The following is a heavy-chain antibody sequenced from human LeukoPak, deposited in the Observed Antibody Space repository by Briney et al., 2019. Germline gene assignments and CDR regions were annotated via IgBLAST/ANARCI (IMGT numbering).Heavy chain of an antibody. CDR3: ARSGAPYNWFDP. Sequence: ASVKVSCKASGYTFTSYYMHWVRQAPGQGLEWMGWISAYNGNTNYAQKLQGRVTMTIDTSTSTAYMELRSLRSDDTAVYYCARSGAPYNWFDPWGQGTLVTVSS. CDR2: ISAYNGNT. J-gene: IGHJ5*02. D-gene: IGHD1-26*01. V-gene: IGHV1-18*04. CDR1: GYTFTSYY.